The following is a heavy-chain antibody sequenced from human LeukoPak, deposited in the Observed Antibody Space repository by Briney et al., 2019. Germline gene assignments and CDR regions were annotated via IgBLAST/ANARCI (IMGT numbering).Heavy chain of an antibody. CDR3: ARDKSYSSSWYPPSFDY. D-gene: IGHD6-13*01. CDR1: GFTFDDYA. Sequence: PGGSLRLSCAASGFTFDDYAMHWVRQAPGKGLEWVSLISWDGGSTYYADSVKGRFTISRDNSKNSLYLQMNSLRAEDTAVYYCARDKSYSSSWYPPSFDYWGQGTLVTVSS. J-gene: IGHJ4*02. V-gene: IGHV3-43D*03. CDR2: ISWDGGST.